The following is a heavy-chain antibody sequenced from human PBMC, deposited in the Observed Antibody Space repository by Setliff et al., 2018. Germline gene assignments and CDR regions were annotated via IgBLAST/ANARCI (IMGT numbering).Heavy chain of an antibody. CDR2: IYYGGTT. J-gene: IGHJ4*02. V-gene: IGHV4-59*08. CDR3: ARHRRDSSGNYFVGLYYFDY. CDR1: GASISSYY. Sequence: KPSETLSLTCTVSGASISSYYWSWIRQPPGKGLEWIGYIYYGGTTNYNPSLKSRVSISLDTSKSQFSLRLSSLTAADTAVYYCARHRRDSSGNYFVGLYYFDYWGQGTPVTVS. D-gene: IGHD3-22*01.